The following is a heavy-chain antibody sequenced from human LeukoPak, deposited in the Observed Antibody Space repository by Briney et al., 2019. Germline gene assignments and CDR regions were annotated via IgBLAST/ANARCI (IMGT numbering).Heavy chain of an antibody. CDR2: IIPIFGTA. J-gene: IGHJ6*03. CDR1: AGTFSSYA. V-gene: IGHV1-69*05. Sequence: ASVKVSCKASAGTFSSYAISWVRHAPGQGLEWMGGIIPIFGTANYAQKFQRRVTITTDESTSTAYMELSSLRSEDTAVYYCATGRWLQLGYYYYYMDVWGKGTTVTVSS. D-gene: IGHD5-24*01. CDR3: ATGRWLQLGYYYYYMDV.